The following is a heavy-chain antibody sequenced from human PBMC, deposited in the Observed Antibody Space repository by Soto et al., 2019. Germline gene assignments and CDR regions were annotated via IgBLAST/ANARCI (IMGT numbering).Heavy chain of an antibody. CDR3: AREPKPFLTGYYDL. V-gene: IGHV3-23*01. CDR1: GFSMSNHA. D-gene: IGHD3-9*01. CDR2: ISSTGSKT. J-gene: IGHJ4*02. Sequence: GGSLRLSCIVSGFSMSNHALTWVRQAPGKGLEWVSSISSTGSKTYYADSIKGRFTISRDNSKNTVFLQMNSLRPDDMAFYFCAREPKPFLTGYYDLWGQGTLVTVSS.